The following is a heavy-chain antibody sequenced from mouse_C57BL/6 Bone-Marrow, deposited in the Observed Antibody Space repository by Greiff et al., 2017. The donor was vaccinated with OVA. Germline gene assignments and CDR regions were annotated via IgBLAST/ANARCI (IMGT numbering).Heavy chain of an antibody. Sequence: VQLQQSGAELARPGASVKLSCKASGYTLTSYGISWVKQRTGQGLEWIGEIHPRSGNTYYNEKFKGKATLTADKSSSTAYMELRSLTSEDSAVYFCALTQYFDVWGTGTKVTVSS. J-gene: IGHJ1*03. D-gene: IGHD4-1*01. CDR3: ALTQYFDV. CDR2: IHPRSGNT. V-gene: IGHV1-81*01. CDR1: GYTLTSYG.